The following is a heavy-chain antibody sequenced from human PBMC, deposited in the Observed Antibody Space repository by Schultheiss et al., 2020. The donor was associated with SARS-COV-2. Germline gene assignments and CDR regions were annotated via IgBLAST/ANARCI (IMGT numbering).Heavy chain of an antibody. J-gene: IGHJ4*02. CDR1: GFNFSSHG. CDR2: IWYDGTNK. V-gene: IGHV3-33*01. Sequence: GESLKISCAASGFNFSSHGMHWVRQAPGKGLEWVAVIWYDGTNKYYVDSVKGRFTISRDNSKTTLYLQMNSLKAEDTAVYYCARDSDPFLKREGYIFDHWGQGALVTVSS. D-gene: IGHD5-24*01. CDR3: ARDSDPFLKREGYIFDH.